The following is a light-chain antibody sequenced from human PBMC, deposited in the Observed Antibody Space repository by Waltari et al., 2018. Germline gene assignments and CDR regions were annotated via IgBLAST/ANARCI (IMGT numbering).Light chain of an antibody. CDR1: SSDFGGYNY. Sequence: QSALTQPRSVSGSPGQSVTISCTGPSSDFGGYNYVSWYQQHPGKAPKLMIYDVSKRPSGVPDRFSGSKSGNTASLTISGLQAEDEADYYCCSYAGSYVVFGGGTKLTVL. J-gene: IGLJ2*01. V-gene: IGLV2-11*01. CDR3: CSYAGSYVV. CDR2: DVS.